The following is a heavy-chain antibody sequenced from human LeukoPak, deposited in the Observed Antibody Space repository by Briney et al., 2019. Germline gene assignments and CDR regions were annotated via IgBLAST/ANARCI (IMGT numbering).Heavy chain of an antibody. D-gene: IGHD4-17*01. CDR2: IYHSGST. J-gene: IGHJ4*02. Sequence: PSETLSLTCAVYGGSFSGYYWGWIRQPPGKGLEWIGSIYHSGSTHYNPSLKSRVTTSVDTSKSQFSLKLSSVIAADTAVYYCARDATVTTAGGFDYWGQGTLVTVSS. CDR3: ARDATVTTAGGFDY. V-gene: IGHV4-38-2*01. CDR1: GGSFSGYY.